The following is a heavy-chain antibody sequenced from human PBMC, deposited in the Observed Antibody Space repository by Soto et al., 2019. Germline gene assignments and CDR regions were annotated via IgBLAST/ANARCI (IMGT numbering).Heavy chain of an antibody. V-gene: IGHV3-30-3*01. J-gene: IGHJ6*02. D-gene: IGHD6-6*01. CDR3: AREASRPNGMDV. CDR1: GFTFSSYA. Sequence: GGSLRLSCAASGFTFSSYAMHWVRQAPGKGLEWVAVISYDGSNKYYADSVKGRFTISRDNCKNTLYLQMNSLRAEDTAVYYCAREASRPNGMDVWGQGTTVTVAS. CDR2: ISYDGSNK.